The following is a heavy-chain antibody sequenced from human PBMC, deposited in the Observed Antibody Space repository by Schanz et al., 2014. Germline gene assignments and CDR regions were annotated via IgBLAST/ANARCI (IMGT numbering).Heavy chain of an antibody. CDR1: GFIFSNSW. CDR2: IKQDGSEK. J-gene: IGHJ4*02. D-gene: IGHD3-10*01. V-gene: IGHV3-7*04. CDR3: ARGPIPIQGVPMDF. Sequence: EGQLVESGGGLVQPGGSLRLSCAASGFIFSNSWMSWVRQAPGKGLEWVANIKQDGSEKYYVDSVKGRFTISRDNAKNSLYLQMNSLTAEDTAVYYCARGPIPIQGVPMDFWGQGTLVTVSS.